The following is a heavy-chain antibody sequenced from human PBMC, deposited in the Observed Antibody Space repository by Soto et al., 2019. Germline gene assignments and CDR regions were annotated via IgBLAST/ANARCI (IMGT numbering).Heavy chain of an antibody. CDR2: MNSDSGNT. D-gene: IGHD3-3*01. CDR1: GYTFTSYD. V-gene: IGHV1-8*01. CDR3: ARALRRFDAFDI. J-gene: IGHJ3*02. Sequence: ASVKVSCKASGYTFTSYDINWVRQATGQGLGWMGWMNSDSGNTGYAQIFQGRVTMTRDTSINTAYVELSRLRSDDTALYYCARALRRFDAFDIWGQGTMVTVSS.